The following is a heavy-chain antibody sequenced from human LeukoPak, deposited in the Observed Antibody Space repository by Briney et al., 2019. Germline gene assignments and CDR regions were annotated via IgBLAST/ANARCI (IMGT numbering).Heavy chain of an antibody. CDR2: INSDGSST. J-gene: IGHJ4*02. D-gene: IGHD1-26*01. CDR1: GFTFSAFW. CDR3: AKGGKWDVTPFDY. Sequence: GGSLRLSCAASGFTFSAFWMHWVRQAPGKGLVWVSRINSDGSSTTYADSVKGRFTVSRDNAKNTLYLQMDSLRAEDSAVYYCAKGGKWDVTPFDYWGQGTLVTVSS. V-gene: IGHV3-74*01.